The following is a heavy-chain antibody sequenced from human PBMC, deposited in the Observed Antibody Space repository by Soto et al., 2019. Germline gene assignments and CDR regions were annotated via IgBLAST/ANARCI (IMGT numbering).Heavy chain of an antibody. D-gene: IGHD3-10*01. J-gene: IGHJ4*02. CDR3: ARATPSGSADF. CDR2: ISYSGSS. Sequence: SETLSLTCTVSGGSNIRDGYYWSWIRQHPGKGLEWIAYISYSGSSYSNPSLKSRVTISADTSKNQFSLRLTSVTAADTAVYFCARATPSGSADFWGQGTLVTVSS. CDR1: GGSNIRDGYY. V-gene: IGHV4-31*03.